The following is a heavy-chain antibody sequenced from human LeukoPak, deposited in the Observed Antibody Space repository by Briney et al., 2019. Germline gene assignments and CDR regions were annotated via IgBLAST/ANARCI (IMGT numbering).Heavy chain of an antibody. V-gene: IGHV4-4*09. Sequence: SETLSLTCTVSGDSISNYYWSWIRQTPGKGLEWIGYIHTSGSTYYNPPLKSRVTISVDTSKNQFSLKLSSVTAADTAVYYCARGYYDTSAYSNPFDFWGQGTLVTVSS. D-gene: IGHD3-22*01. CDR2: IHTSGST. CDR1: GDSISNYY. J-gene: IGHJ4*02. CDR3: ARGYYDTSAYSNPFDF.